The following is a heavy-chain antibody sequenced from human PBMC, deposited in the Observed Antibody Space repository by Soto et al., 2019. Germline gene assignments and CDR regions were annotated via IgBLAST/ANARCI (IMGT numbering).Heavy chain of an antibody. CDR2: INHSGST. J-gene: IGHJ4*02. Sequence: QVQLQQWGAGLLKPSETLSLTCAVYGGSFSGYYWSWIRQPPGKGLEWIGEINHSGSTNYNPSLKSRVTISVDKSKNQFSLKLSSVTAADTAVYYCARGARMTVTTRTLGYWGQGTLVTVSS. V-gene: IGHV4-34*01. D-gene: IGHD4-17*01. CDR3: ARGARMTVTTRTLGY. CDR1: GGSFSGYY.